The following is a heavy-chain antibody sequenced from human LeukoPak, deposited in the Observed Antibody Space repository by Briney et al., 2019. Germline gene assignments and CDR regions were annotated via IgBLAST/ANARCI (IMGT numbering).Heavy chain of an antibody. Sequence: GGSLRLSCTASGFTFGDYAMSWFRQAPGKGLEWVGFIRSKAYGGTTEYAASVKGRFTISRDDSKSLAYLQMNSLKTEDTAIYFCTRDDYGDFWGQGTLVTVSS. CDR3: TRDDYGDF. CDR2: IRSKAYGGTT. J-gene: IGHJ4*02. V-gene: IGHV3-49*03. CDR1: GFTFGDYA.